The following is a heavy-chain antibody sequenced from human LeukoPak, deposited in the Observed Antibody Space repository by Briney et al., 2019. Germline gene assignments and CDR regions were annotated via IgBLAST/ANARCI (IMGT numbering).Heavy chain of an antibody. Sequence: PGGSLRLSCAASGFTFSPYSMNWVRQAPGKGLEWVSSISSSSNYIYYADSVKGRFTISRDNAKNSLYLQMNSLRAEDTAVYFCAREKKTGRPFDYWGQGTLVTVSS. CDR2: ISSSSNYI. V-gene: IGHV3-21*01. CDR1: GFTFSPYS. D-gene: IGHD7-27*01. J-gene: IGHJ4*02. CDR3: AREKKTGRPFDY.